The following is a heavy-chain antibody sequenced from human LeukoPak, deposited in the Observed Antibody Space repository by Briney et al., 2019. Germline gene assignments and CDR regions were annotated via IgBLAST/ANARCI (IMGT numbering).Heavy chain of an antibody. Sequence: SETLSLTCTVSGYSISSGYYWGWIRQPPGKGLEWIGSIYHSGSTHYNPSLKSRVTISVDTSKNQFSLKLSSVTAADTAVYYCARGYNYYYYYMDVWGKGTTVTVSS. V-gene: IGHV4-38-2*02. CDR2: IYHSGST. J-gene: IGHJ6*03. CDR1: GYSISSGYY. CDR3: ARGYNYYYYYMDV. D-gene: IGHD5-18*01.